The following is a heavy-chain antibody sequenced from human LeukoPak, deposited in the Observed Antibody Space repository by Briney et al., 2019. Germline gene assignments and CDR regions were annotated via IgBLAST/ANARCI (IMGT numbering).Heavy chain of an antibody. D-gene: IGHD6-13*01. Sequence: VGSLRLTCAASGLTFDDYAMHCVRQAPGKGLEWVSLISVDGGSTYYADSVKGRFTISRDNSKNSLYLQMNSLRPEDADLYYCAKDTPAIAAAGGIDYWGQGTLVTVSS. CDR3: AKDTPAIAAAGGIDY. CDR2: ISVDGGST. V-gene: IGHV3-43*02. CDR1: GLTFDDYA. J-gene: IGHJ4*02.